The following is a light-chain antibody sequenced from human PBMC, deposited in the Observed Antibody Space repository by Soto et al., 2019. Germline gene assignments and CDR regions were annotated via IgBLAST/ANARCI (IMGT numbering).Light chain of an antibody. CDR2: AAS. CDR1: QDISTS. CDR3: QKYNSPPRT. J-gene: IGKJ1*01. V-gene: IGKV1-27*01. Sequence: DIQMTQSPSSLSASVGDRVTITCQASQDISTSLSWYQQKPGELPKLVIYAASILQTGVPSRFSGSGSGTDFSLTISSLQPEDVATYFCQKYNSPPRTFGQGTKVDIK.